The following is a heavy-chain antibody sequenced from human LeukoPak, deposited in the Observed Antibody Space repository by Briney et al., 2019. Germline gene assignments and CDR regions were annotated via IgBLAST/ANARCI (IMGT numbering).Heavy chain of an antibody. CDR1: GFTFSSYW. Sequence: GGSLRLSCAASGFTFSSYWMHWVRQAPGKGLVWVSRINSDGSITNYADSVKGRSTVSRDDAKNTLYLQMNSLRAEDTAVYYCARANYYDYWGQGTLVTVSS. CDR3: ARANYYDY. CDR2: INSDGSIT. D-gene: IGHD3-10*01. J-gene: IGHJ4*02. V-gene: IGHV3-74*01.